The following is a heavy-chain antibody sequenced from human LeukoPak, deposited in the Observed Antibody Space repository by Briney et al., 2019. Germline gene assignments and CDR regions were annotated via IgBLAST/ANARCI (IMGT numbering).Heavy chain of an antibody. CDR2: ISGSGGST. V-gene: IGHV3-23*01. J-gene: IGHJ4*02. Sequence: GGSLRLSCAASGFTFSSYAMSGVRQAPGKGLEWVSAISGSGGSTYYADSVKGRYTISRDNSKNTLYLQMNSLRAEDTAVYYCAKDMTSYGPPYYFDYWGQGTLVTVSS. CDR3: AKDMTSYGPPYYFDY. D-gene: IGHD5-18*01. CDR1: GFTFSSYA.